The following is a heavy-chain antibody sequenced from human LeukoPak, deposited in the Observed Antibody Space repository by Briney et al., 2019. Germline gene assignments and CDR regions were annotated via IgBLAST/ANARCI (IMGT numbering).Heavy chain of an antibody. CDR1: GGSISSYY. CDR2: IYYSGSA. J-gene: IGHJ4*02. D-gene: IGHD6-25*01. Sequence: SETLSLTCTVSGGSISSYYWSWIRQPPGKGLEWIGYIYYSGSANHNPSLKSRVTISRDTTKNQFSLKLTSVTAADTAVYYCARAGGVKTAALDLDYWGQGTLVTVSS. CDR3: ARAGGVKTAALDLDY. V-gene: IGHV4-59*01.